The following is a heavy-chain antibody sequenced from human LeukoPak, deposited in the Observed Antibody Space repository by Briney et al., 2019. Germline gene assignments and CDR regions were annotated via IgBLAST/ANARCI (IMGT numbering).Heavy chain of an antibody. CDR1: GGTFSSYA. CDR3: ARGPDYDSSGYCDY. Sequence: SVKVSCKASGGTFSSYAISWVRQAPGQGLEWMGGIIPIFGTANYAQKSQGRVTITADESTSTAYMELSSLRSEDTAVYYCARGPDYDSSGYCDYWGQGTLDTVSS. D-gene: IGHD3-22*01. CDR2: IIPIFGTA. J-gene: IGHJ4*02. V-gene: IGHV1-69*13.